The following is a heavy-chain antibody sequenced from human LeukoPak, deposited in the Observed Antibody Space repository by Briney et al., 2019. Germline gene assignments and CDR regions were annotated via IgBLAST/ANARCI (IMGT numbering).Heavy chain of an antibody. CDR2: ISYDGSNK. D-gene: IGHD4-11*01. Sequence: GGSLRLSCAASGFTFSSYAMHWVRQAPGKGLEWVAVISYDGSNKYYADSVKGRFTISRDNSKNTLYLQMNSLRAEDTAVYYCARDDYGNYLMNYWGQGTLVTVSS. V-gene: IGHV3-30-3*01. CDR1: GFTFSSYA. J-gene: IGHJ4*02. CDR3: ARDDYGNYLMNY.